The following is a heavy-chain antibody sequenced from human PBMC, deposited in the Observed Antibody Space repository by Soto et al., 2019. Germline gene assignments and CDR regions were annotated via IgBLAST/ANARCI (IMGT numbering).Heavy chain of an antibody. CDR2: FDPEDGET. D-gene: IGHD3-3*01. V-gene: IGHV1-24*01. Sequence: ASVKVSCKVSGYTLTELSMHWVRQAPGKGLEWIGGFDPEDGETIYAQKFQGRVTMTEDTSTDTAYMELSSLRSEDTAVYYCATSVDFWSGYSYWGQGTLVTVSS. CDR3: ATSVDFWSGYSY. J-gene: IGHJ4*02. CDR1: GYTLTELS.